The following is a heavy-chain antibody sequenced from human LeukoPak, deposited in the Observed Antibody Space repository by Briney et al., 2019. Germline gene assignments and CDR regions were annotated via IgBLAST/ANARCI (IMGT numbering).Heavy chain of an antibody. Sequence: PSETLSLTCTVSGGSISSYYWSWIRQPPGKGLEWIGYIYYSGSTNYNPPLKSRVTISVDTSKNQFSLKLSSVTAADTAVYYCARVRSFIVGATRKYYGMDVWGQGTTVTVSS. J-gene: IGHJ6*02. D-gene: IGHD1-26*01. CDR2: IYYSGST. V-gene: IGHV4-59*01. CDR1: GGSISSYY. CDR3: ARVRSFIVGATRKYYGMDV.